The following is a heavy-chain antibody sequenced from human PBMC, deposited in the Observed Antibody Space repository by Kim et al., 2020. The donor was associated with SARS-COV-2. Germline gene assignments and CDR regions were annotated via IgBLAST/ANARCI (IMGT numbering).Heavy chain of an antibody. CDR3: ARHSDYDILTGYWGTYYFDY. CDR1: GGSISSSSYY. Sequence: SETLSLTCTVSGGSISSSSYYWGWIRQPPGKGLEWIGSIYYSGSTYYNPSLKSRVTISVDTSKNQFSLKLSSVTAADTAVYYCARHSDYDILTGYWGTYYFDYWGQGTLVTVSS. D-gene: IGHD3-9*01. J-gene: IGHJ4*02. V-gene: IGHV4-39*01. CDR2: IYYSGST.